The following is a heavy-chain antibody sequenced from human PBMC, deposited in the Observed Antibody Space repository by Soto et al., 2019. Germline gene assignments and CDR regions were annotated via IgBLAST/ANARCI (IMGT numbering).Heavy chain of an antibody. CDR3: ARVGGCSGGSCYELDY. CDR2: IYYSGST. CDR1: GGSISSGDYY. D-gene: IGHD2-15*01. V-gene: IGHV4-30-4*01. J-gene: IGHJ4*02. Sequence: QVQLQESGPGLVKPSQTLSLTCTVSGGSISSGDYYWSWIRQPPGEGLEWIGYIYYSGSTYYNPSLKSRVTISVDTSKNQFSLKLSSVTAADTAVYYCARVGGCSGGSCYELDYWGQGTLVTVSS.